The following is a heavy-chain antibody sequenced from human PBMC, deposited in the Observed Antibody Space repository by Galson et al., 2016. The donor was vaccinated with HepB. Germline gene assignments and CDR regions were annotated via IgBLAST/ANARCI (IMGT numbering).Heavy chain of an antibody. Sequence: SLRLSCAASGFSFSSYDMNWVRQAPGKGLEWVSIISTNGNAAYYTDSVQGRFTISRDNSKNTLFLEVNSLRVEDTAVYYCAGRADLALGYFWFIYGMDVWGQGTTVTVSS. CDR1: GFSFSSYD. V-gene: IGHV3-23*01. D-gene: IGHD3-3*01. J-gene: IGHJ6*02. CDR2: ISTNGNAA. CDR3: AGRADLALGYFWFIYGMDV.